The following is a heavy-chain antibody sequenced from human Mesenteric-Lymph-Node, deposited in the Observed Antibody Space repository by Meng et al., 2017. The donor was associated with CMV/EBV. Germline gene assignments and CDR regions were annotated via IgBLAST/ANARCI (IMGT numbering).Heavy chain of an antibody. V-gene: IGHV4-38-2*02. CDR1: GYSISSGYY. Sequence: SETMSLTCTVSGYSISSGYYWGWIRQPPGKGLEWIGTIYHSGSTYYNPSLKSRVTISVDTSKNQFSLKLSSVTAADTAVYYCARVQYCSSTSCLGWFDPWGQGTLVTVSS. J-gene: IGHJ5*02. CDR3: ARVQYCSSTSCLGWFDP. D-gene: IGHD2-2*01. CDR2: IYHSGST.